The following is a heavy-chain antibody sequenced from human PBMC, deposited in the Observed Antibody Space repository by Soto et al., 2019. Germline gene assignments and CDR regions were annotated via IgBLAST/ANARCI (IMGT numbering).Heavy chain of an antibody. J-gene: IGHJ6*02. CDR2: MNPNNGNT. CDR3: ARGSLWFGEPSGMDV. Sequence: QVQLVQSGAEVKKPGASVKVSCKAPGYTFSSYDLNWVRQATGQGLEWMGWMNPNNGNTGYAQKFQGRVTMTRNTSISTAYMELSSLRSEHTAVYYCARGSLWFGEPSGMDVRSHGTTVTVSS. D-gene: IGHD3-10*01. V-gene: IGHV1-8*01. CDR1: GYTFSSYD.